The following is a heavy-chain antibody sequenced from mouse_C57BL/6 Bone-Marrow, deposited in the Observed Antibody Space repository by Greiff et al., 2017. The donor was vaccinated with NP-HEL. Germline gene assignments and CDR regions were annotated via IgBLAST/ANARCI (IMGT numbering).Heavy chain of an antibody. CDR2: IDPSDSYT. CDR1: GYTFTSYW. J-gene: IGHJ3*01. Sequence: QVQLQQPGAELVKPGASVKLSCKASGYTFTSYWMQWVKQRPGQGLEWIGEIDPSDSYTNYNQKFKGKATLTADKSSSTAYMELRSLTSEDSAVYYCTRSPYGSSYAWFADWGQGTLVTVSA. CDR3: TRSPYGSSYAWFAD. D-gene: IGHD1-1*01. V-gene: IGHV1-50*01.